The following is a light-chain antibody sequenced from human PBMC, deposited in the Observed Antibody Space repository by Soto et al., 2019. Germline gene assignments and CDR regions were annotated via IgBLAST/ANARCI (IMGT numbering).Light chain of an antibody. CDR3: QVWDPGSDHRV. Sequence: SYELPQPPSVSVAPGQTARMTCGGSRLASLLVHWYQQQPGQAPVLVVYDDSDRPSGIPERFSGSNSGNTATLTISRVEPGDEADYYCQVWDPGSDHRVLGGGTQLTVL. J-gene: IGLJ3*02. CDR1: RLASLL. CDR2: DDS. V-gene: IGLV3-21*02.